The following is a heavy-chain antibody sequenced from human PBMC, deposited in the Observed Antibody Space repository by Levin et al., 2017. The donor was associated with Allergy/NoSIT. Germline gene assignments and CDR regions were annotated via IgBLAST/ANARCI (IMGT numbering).Heavy chain of an antibody. D-gene: IGHD2-8*02. Sequence: GGFLRLSCAASGFTFDDYAMHWVRQAPGKGLEWVSGISWNSGSIGYADSVKGRFTISRDNAKNSLYLQMNSLRAEDTALYYCARGRRPRYCSGGVCSSHYFDYWGQGTLVTVSS. J-gene: IGHJ4*02. CDR3: ARGRRPRYCSGGVCSSHYFDY. CDR2: ISWNSGSI. CDR1: GFTFDDYA. V-gene: IGHV3-9*01.